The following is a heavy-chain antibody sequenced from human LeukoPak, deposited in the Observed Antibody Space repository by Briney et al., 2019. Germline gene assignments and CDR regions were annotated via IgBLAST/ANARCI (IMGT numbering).Heavy chain of an antibody. D-gene: IGHD2-15*01. Sequence: GASVKVSCKASGGTFSNYAISWVRQAPGQGLEWMGGIIPIFGTANYAQKFRGRVTITADKSTRTAYMELSSLRSEDTAVYYCARVDCSDGSCYYLDYWGQGTLVTVSS. CDR2: IIPIFGTA. V-gene: IGHV1-69*06. CDR1: GGTFSNYA. J-gene: IGHJ4*02. CDR3: ARVDCSDGSCYYLDY.